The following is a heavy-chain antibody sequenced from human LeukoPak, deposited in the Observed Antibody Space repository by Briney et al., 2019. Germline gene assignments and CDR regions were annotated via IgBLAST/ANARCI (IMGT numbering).Heavy chain of an antibody. V-gene: IGHV3-30*01. CDR2: ISYDGSHQ. D-gene: IGHD1-26*01. CDR3: ARARNGTLKY. Sequence: GGSLRLSCAASGFTFSHYAMHWVRQAPGKGLEWVAVISYDGSHQYSADSVKGRLSISRDNSRHTLYLQMNSLRPEDTAVYYYARARNGTLKYWGQGTLVIVSS. CDR1: GFTFSHYA. J-gene: IGHJ4*02.